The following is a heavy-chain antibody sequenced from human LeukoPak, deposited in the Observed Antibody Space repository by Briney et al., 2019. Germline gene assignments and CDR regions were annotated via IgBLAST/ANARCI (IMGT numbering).Heavy chain of an antibody. J-gene: IGHJ4*02. Sequence: GGPLRLSCAASGFTFSSYSMNWVRQAPGKGLEWVSSISSSSSYIYYADSVKGRFTISRDNAKNSLYLQVNSLRAEDTAVYYCARGVCSSTSCYNWYGYWGQGTLVTVSS. CDR1: GFTFSSYS. CDR3: ARGVCSSTSCYNWYGY. D-gene: IGHD2-2*02. CDR2: ISSSSSYI. V-gene: IGHV3-21*01.